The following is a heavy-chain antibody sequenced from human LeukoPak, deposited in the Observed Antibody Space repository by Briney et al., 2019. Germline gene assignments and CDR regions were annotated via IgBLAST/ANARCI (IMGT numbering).Heavy chain of an antibody. CDR3: ARGVYSYGYLVY. CDR1: GGSISSYY. Sequence: SETLSLTCTVSGGSISSYYWSWIRQPPGKGLEWIGEINHSGSTNYNPSLKSRVTISVDTSKNQFALKLSSVTAADTAVYYCARGVYSYGYLVYWGQETLVTVSS. D-gene: IGHD5-18*01. CDR2: INHSGST. J-gene: IGHJ4*02. V-gene: IGHV4-34*01.